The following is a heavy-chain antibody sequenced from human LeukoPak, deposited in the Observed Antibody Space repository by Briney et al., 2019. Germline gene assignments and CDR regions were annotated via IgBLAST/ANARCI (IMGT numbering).Heavy chain of an antibody. Sequence: GGSLRLSCAASGFTFSSYAMSWVRQAPGKGLEWVSAISGSGGSTYYADSVKGRFTISRDNSKNTLYLQMNSLRAEDTAVYYCAKAGEYYYDSSGYYDCWGQGTLVTASS. J-gene: IGHJ4*02. CDR1: GFTFSSYA. V-gene: IGHV3-23*01. D-gene: IGHD3-22*01. CDR2: ISGSGGST. CDR3: AKAGEYYYDSSGYYDC.